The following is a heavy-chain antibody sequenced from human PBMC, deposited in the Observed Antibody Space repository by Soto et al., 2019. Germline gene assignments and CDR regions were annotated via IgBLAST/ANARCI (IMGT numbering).Heavy chain of an antibody. Sequence: QVQLQESGPGLVKPSETLSLTCTVSGGSISPNYWSWIRQPPGKGLEWIGYIYFGGTTMYNPSLKGRVPISVDTSKNHFSLRLPSVTAADTAVYYCARLGGYFQALDSWGQGTLVTVSS. J-gene: IGHJ4*02. CDR3: ARLGGYFQALDS. V-gene: IGHV4-59*08. D-gene: IGHD3-22*01. CDR1: GGSISPNY. CDR2: IYFGGTT.